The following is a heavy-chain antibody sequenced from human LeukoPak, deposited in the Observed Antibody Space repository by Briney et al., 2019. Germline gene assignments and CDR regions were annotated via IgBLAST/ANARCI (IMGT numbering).Heavy chain of an antibody. Sequence: PSETLSLTCTISGGSISSYYWSWIRQPPGKGLEWIGYIYYSGSTNYNPSLKSRVTISVDTSKNQFSLKLSSVTAADTAVYYCARRGYYYGSGSYSDYWGQGTLVTVSS. V-gene: IGHV4-59*12. CDR1: GGSISSYY. CDR3: ARRGYYYGSGSYSDY. CDR2: IYYSGST. D-gene: IGHD3-10*01. J-gene: IGHJ4*02.